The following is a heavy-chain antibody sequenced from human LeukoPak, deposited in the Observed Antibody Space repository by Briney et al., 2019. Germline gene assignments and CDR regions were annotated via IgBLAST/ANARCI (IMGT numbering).Heavy chain of an antibody. V-gene: IGHV4-30-2*01. CDR2: INHSGST. CDR1: GGSISSGGYS. D-gene: IGHD3-10*01. CDR3: ARDGYYGSGSRRVWFDP. Sequence: SETLSLTCAVSGGSISSGGYSWSWIRQPPGKGLEWIGEINHSGSTNYNPSLKSRVTISVDTSKNQFSLKLSSVTAADTAVYYCARDGYYGSGSRRVWFDPWGQGTLVTVSS. J-gene: IGHJ5*02.